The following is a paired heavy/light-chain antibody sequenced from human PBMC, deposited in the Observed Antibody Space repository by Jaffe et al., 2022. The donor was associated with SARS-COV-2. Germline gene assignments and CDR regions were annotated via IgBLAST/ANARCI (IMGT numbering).Heavy chain of an antibody. J-gene: IGHJ4*02. V-gene: IGHV4-39*01. Sequence: QPQLRESGPGLVKPSETLSLTCSVSGGSVTSETSYWGWVRQPPGERLEWIGNVFYSGTTYYNPSLKSRVTISVDRSKNQFSLRLSSVTAADTAVYYCAGAPSQGSQWLSPLDYWGRGILVTVSS. CDR1: GGSVTSETSY. D-gene: IGHD6-19*01. CDR3: AGAPSQGSQWLSPLDY. CDR2: VFYSGTT.
Light chain of an antibody. CDR3: QQYKNWPPLYT. V-gene: IGKV3-15*01. Sequence: EIVMTQSPATLSVSPGERVTLSCRASQSVGTSLGWYQQKPGQAPRLLIYSASTKFTHIPARFSGSGSGTDFTLTISSLQSEDFAVYYCQQYKNWPPLYTFGQGTKLEI. CDR1: QSVGTS. J-gene: IGKJ2*01. CDR2: SAS.